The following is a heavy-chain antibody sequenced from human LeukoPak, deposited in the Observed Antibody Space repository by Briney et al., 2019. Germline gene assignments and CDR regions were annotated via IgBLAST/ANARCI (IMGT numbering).Heavy chain of an antibody. CDR1: GYTFTGYY. Sequence: GASVKVSCKASGYTFTGYYMHWVRQAPGQGLEWMGWINPNSGGTNYAQKFQGRVTTTRDTSISTAYMELSRLRSDDTAVYYCASATYYYGSGSDLDRYYYYYMDVWGKGTTVTVSS. J-gene: IGHJ6*03. CDR2: INPNSGGT. V-gene: IGHV1-2*02. CDR3: ASATYYYGSGSDLDRYYYYYMDV. D-gene: IGHD3-10*01.